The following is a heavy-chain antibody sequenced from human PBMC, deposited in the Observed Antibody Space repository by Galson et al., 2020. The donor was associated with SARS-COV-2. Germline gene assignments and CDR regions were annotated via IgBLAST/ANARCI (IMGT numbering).Heavy chain of an antibody. CDR3: ARDSQGGNDYNYLLF. CDR2: INPSGGGT. Sequence: ASVKVSCKASGYTFTSYYIHWVRQAPGQGLEWMGIINPSGGGTTYAQKFQGRVTMTRDTSTSTVYMELSSLRSEDTAGEYCARDSQGGNDYNYLLFWGQGTLVTVSS. D-gene: IGHD4-4*01. CDR1: GYTFTSYY. V-gene: IGHV1-46*01. J-gene: IGHJ4*02.